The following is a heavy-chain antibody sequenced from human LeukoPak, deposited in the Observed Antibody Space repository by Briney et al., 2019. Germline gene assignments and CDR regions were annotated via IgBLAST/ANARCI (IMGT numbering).Heavy chain of an antibody. CDR3: AAYDFWSGYHSHYMDV. CDR1: GFTFSSYG. D-gene: IGHD3-3*01. V-gene: IGHV3-30*02. Sequence: PGGSLRLSCAASGFTFSSYGIHWVRQPPGKGLEWVAFIRFDGSNKYYADSVKGRFTIPRDNSKNTLYLQMNSLRAEDTAVYYCAAYDFWSGYHSHYMDVWGKGTTVTVS. J-gene: IGHJ6*03. CDR2: IRFDGSNK.